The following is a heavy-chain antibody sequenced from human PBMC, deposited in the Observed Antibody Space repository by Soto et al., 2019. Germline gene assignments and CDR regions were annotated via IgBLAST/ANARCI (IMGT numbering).Heavy chain of an antibody. J-gene: IGHJ4*02. CDR2: INPTGGST. D-gene: IGHD3-3*02. CDR1: GYTFTNYY. CDR3: ARYLSASDY. V-gene: IGHV1-46*01. Sequence: QVQLVQSGAEVKKPGASVKVSCKASGYTFTNYYIHWVRQAPGQGLEWMGIINPTGGSTNYAQKFQCRVTVTMDTSTSTVYMELISLRFEDTAVYYCARYLSASDYLFQGTLVTVSS.